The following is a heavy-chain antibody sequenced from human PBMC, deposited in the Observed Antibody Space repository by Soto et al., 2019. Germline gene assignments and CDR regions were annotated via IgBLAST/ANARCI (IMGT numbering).Heavy chain of an antibody. CDR2: IYYSGST. CDR1: GGSISSGGYY. J-gene: IGHJ6*02. CDR3: ARDKEGSSWYSRHYYYYYGMDV. Sequence: PSETLSLTCTVSGGSISSGGYYWSWIRQHPGKGLEWIGYIYYSGSTYYNPSLKSRVTISVDTSKNQFSLKLSSVTAEDTAVYYCARDKEGSSWYSRHYYYYYGMDVWGQGTTVTVSS. D-gene: IGHD6-13*01. V-gene: IGHV4-31*03.